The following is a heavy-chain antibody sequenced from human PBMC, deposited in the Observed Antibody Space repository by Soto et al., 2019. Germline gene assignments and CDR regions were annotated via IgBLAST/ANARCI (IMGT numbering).Heavy chain of an antibody. CDR3: ARATYSSSYYFAS. CDR1: GFTFSSFE. D-gene: IGHD6-6*01. Sequence: EVQLVESGGGLVQPGGSLRLSCAASGFTFSSFEMNWVHQAPGKGLEWVSKIGSSGSTIWYADSVKGRITIARDNAKNTLYLQKNSLSGDDTAVDYCARATYSSSYYFASWGQGTLVTVSS. J-gene: IGHJ4*02. CDR2: IGSSGSTI. V-gene: IGHV3-48*03.